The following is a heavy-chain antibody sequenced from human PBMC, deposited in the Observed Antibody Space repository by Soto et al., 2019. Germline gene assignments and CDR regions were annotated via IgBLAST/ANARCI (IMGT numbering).Heavy chain of an antibody. CDR2: IWYDGSNK. V-gene: IGHV3-33*01. CDR1: GFTFSSYG. J-gene: IGHJ3*02. D-gene: IGHD3-22*01. Sequence: QVQLVESGGGVVQPGRSLRLSCAASGFTFSSYGMHWVRQAPGKGLEWVAVIWYDGSNKYYADSVKGRFTISRDNSKNTLYLQMNSLRAEDTAVYYCAGDSSGYYGNAFDIWGQGTMVTVSS. CDR3: AGDSSGYYGNAFDI.